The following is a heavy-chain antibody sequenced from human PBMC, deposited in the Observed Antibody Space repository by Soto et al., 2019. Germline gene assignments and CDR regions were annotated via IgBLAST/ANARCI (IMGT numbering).Heavy chain of an antibody. J-gene: IGHJ5*02. CDR1: GFIVSDTY. D-gene: IGHD3-3*01. V-gene: IGHV3-53*01. Sequence: EVQLVESGGGVVQPGGSLRLSCAASGFIVSDTYMNWVHQAPGKGLEWVSVIYRGGDTYYADSVKGRFTISRDNSTVYLQMNNLRAEDTAMYYCAKEGIGGIFGAGGFDPWGQGTLVTVSS. CDR2: IYRGGDT. CDR3: AKEGIGGIFGAGGFDP.